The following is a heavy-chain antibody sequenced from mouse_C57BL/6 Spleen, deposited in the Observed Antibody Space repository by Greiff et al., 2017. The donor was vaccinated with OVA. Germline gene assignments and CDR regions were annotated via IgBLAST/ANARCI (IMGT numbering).Heavy chain of an antibody. CDR3: ARNDYYGSSLFAY. D-gene: IGHD1-1*01. V-gene: IGHV14-3*01. CDR2: IDPANGNT. Sequence: EVQRVESVAELVRPGASVKLSCTASGFNIKNTYMHWVKQRPEQGLEWIGRIDPANGNTKYAPKFQGKATITADTSSNTAYLQLSSLTSEDTAIYYCARNDYYGSSLFAYWGQGTLVTVSA. J-gene: IGHJ3*01. CDR1: GFNIKNTY.